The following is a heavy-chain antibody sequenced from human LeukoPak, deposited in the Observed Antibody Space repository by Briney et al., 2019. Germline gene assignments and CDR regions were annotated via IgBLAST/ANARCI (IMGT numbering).Heavy chain of an antibody. V-gene: IGHV3-33*01. CDR2: IWYDGSNK. CDR3: AREVDTAIPCDY. CDR1: GFTFSSYG. Sequence: GGSLRLSCAASGFTFSSYGMHWVRQAPGKGLEWVAVIWYDGSNKYYADSVKGRFTISRDNSKNTLYLQMNSLRAEDTAVYYCAREVDTAIPCDYWGQGTLVSVFS. J-gene: IGHJ4*02. D-gene: IGHD5-18*01.